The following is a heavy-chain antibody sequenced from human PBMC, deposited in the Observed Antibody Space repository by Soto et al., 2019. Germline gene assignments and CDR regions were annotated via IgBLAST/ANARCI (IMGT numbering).Heavy chain of an antibody. CDR3: AKDGRRDLGASWSEPRTG. CDR2: ISGSGDRT. V-gene: IGHV3-23*01. CDR1: GFTFSSCA. D-gene: IGHD3-3*01. Sequence: EVQLLESGGGLEQPGGSLRLSCAASGFTFSSCAMSWVRQAPGKGLEWVSTISGSGDRTYYAASVKGRFTISRDNAKNTLYLQTNSLRPEDTAVYYCAKDGRRDLGASWSEPRTGWGQGTLVTVSS. J-gene: IGHJ4*02.